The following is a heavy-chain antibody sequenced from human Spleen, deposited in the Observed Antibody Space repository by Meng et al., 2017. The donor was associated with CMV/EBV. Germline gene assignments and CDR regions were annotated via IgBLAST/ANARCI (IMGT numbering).Heavy chain of an antibody. CDR1: YTVTSYY. V-gene: IGHV1-46*01. CDR3: ARGRITMVRGAPGYFDY. CDR2: INPSGGST. J-gene: IGHJ4*02. D-gene: IGHD3-10*01. Sequence: YTVTSYYMHGVRQAPGQGLEWMGIINPSGGSTSYAQKFQGRVTMTRDTSTSTVYMELSSLRSEDTAVYYCARGRITMVRGAPGYFDYWGQGTLVTVSS.